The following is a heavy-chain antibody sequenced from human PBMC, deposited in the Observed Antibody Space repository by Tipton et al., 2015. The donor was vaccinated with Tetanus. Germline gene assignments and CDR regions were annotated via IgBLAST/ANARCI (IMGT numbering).Heavy chain of an antibody. Sequence: SGFSFSDYGMHWVRQVPGKGLEWVSRINPDGRRTNYADSVKGRFTISRDHAKNTVYLQMNSLRAEDTAVYFCARRSLTNYGLDVWGQGTPVTVSS. CDR2: INPDGRRT. V-gene: IGHV3-74*01. D-gene: IGHD1-1*01. CDR1: GFSFSDYG. CDR3: ARRSLTNYGLDV. J-gene: IGHJ6*02.